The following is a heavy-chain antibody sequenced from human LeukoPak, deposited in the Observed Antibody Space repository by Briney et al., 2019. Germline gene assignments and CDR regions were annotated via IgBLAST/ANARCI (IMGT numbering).Heavy chain of an antibody. CDR2: IYYSGST. J-gene: IGHJ4*02. V-gene: IGHV4-31*03. D-gene: IGHD6-19*01. CDR1: GGSISSGGYY. Sequence: SETLSLTCTVSGGSISSGGYYWSWIRQHPGKGLEWIGYIYYSGSTYYNPSLKSRVTISVDTSKNQFSLKLSSVTAADTAVYYCARGEAVAGSNYWGQGTLVTVSS. CDR3: ARGEAVAGSNY.